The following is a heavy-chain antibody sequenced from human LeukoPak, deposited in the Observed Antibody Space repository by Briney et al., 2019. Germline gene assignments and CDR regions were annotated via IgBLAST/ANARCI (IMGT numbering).Heavy chain of an antibody. CDR3: ARKYSSSWSGFDP. Sequence: QPGGSLRLSCAASGFTFSSYEMNWVRQAPGKGLEWVSYISSSGGTMYYADSVRGRFTISRDNARDSLYLQMNSLRAEDTAAYYCARKYSSSWSGFDPWGQGTPVTVSS. D-gene: IGHD6-13*01. CDR2: ISSSGGTM. V-gene: IGHV3-48*03. J-gene: IGHJ5*02. CDR1: GFTFSSYE.